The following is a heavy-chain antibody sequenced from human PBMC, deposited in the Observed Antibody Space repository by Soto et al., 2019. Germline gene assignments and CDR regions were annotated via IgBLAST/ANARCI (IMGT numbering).Heavy chain of an antibody. J-gene: IGHJ3*02. V-gene: IGHV4-39*01. CDR3: ATSQIEYSSSSVAFDI. CDR2: IYYSGST. D-gene: IGHD6-6*01. CDR1: GVSISSSSYY. Sequence: SEALSLTCTVSGVSISSSSYYWGWIRQPPGKGLEWIGSIYYSGSTYYDPSLKSRVTISVDTSKNQFSLKLSSVTAADTAVYYCATSQIEYSSSSVAFDIWGQGTMVTVSS.